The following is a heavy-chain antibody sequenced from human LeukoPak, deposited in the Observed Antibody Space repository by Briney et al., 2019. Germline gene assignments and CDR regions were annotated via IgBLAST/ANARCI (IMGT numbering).Heavy chain of an antibody. Sequence: PGRSLRLSCAASGFTFSSYGMHWVRQAPGKGLEWVAVIWYDGSNKYYADSVKGRFTISRDNSKNTLYLQMNSLRAEDTAVYSCAKVLYRVTCFDYWGQGTLVTVSS. CDR3: AKVLYRVTCFDY. V-gene: IGHV3-33*06. CDR2: IWYDGSNK. J-gene: IGHJ4*02. D-gene: IGHD3-16*02. CDR1: GFTFSSYG.